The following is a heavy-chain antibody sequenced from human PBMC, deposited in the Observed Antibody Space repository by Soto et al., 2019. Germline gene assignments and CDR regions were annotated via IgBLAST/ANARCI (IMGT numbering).Heavy chain of an antibody. CDR2: ISSSSSYI. CDR1: GFTFSSYS. D-gene: IGHD5-12*01. CDR3: ARESQSGWLQLIDY. V-gene: IGHV3-21*01. Sequence: GGSLRLSCAASGFTFSSYSMNWVRQALGKGLEWVSSISSSSSYIYYADSVKGRFTISRDNAKNSLYLQMNSLRAEDTAVYYCARESQSGWLQLIDYWGQGTLVTVSS. J-gene: IGHJ4*02.